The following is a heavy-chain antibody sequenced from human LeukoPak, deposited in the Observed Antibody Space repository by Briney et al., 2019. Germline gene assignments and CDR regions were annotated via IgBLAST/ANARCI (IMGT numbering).Heavy chain of an antibody. V-gene: IGHV4-59*01. CDR3: AGSRGSYGY. J-gene: IGHJ4*02. CDR2: IYYSGST. Sequence: SETLSLTCTVSGGSISSYYWSWIRQPPGKGLEWIGYIYYSGSTNYNPSLKSRVTISVDTSKNQFSLKLSPVTAADTAVYYCAGSRGSYGYWGQGTLVTVSS. CDR1: GGSISSYY. D-gene: IGHD1-26*01.